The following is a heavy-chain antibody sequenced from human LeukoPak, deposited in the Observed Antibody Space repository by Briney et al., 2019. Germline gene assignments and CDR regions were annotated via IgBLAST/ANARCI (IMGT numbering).Heavy chain of an antibody. J-gene: IGHJ4*02. D-gene: IGHD6-19*01. V-gene: IGHV1-46*01. CDR2: INPSGGSA. CDR1: KYTFTSYF. CDR3: ATGGSLAVAPHQYYFDY. Sequence: ASVKVSCKASKYTFTSYFIHWVRQAPGQGLEWMGIINPSGGSATYAQKFQGRITMTRDTSTSTVDMDLSSLTSEDTAVFYCATGGSLAVAPHQYYFDYWGQGTLVTVSS.